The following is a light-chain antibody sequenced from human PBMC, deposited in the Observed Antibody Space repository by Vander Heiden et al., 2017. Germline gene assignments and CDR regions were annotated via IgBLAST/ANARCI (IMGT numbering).Light chain of an antibody. CDR2: DVS. V-gene: IGLV2-14*03. J-gene: IGLJ2*01. Sequence: QSALTQPASVSGSPGQSITISCTGTSSDVGGYNYVPWYQQHPGKAPKLRIFDVSNRPAGGSNRFSGSKSGTTASLTISGLQAEDEADYYCSSDTSSNTLVFGGGTKRTVL. CDR1: SSDVGGYNY. CDR3: SSDTSSNTLV.